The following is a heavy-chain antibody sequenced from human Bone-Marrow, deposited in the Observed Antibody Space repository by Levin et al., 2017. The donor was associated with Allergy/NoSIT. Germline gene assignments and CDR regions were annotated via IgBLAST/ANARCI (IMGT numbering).Heavy chain of an antibody. CDR1: GGSINSGDYS. V-gene: IGHV4-30-2*01. CDR2: IYHSGST. D-gene: IGHD3-10*01. J-gene: IGHJ4*02. Sequence: LRLSCAVSGGSINSGDYSWSWIRQPPGKGLEWIGYIYHSGSTTYNPSLKSRLTISIDMSKNQFSLKLTSVTAADTAVYYCAGDYGSGSYRFDYWGQGTLVTVSS. CDR3: AGDYGSGSYRFDY.